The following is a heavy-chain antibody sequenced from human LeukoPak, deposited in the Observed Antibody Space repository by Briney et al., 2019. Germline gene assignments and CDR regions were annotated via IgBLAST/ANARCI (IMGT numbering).Heavy chain of an antibody. CDR3: ARGDVDTSMEPFDY. CDR2: IYYSGST. V-gene: IGHV4-59*01. Sequence: SETLSLTCTVSGGPISRYYWSWIRQPPGKGLEWIGYIYYSGSTNYNPSLKSRVTISVDTSKNQFSLKLSSVTAADTAVYYCARGDVDTSMEPFDYWGQGTLVTVSS. J-gene: IGHJ4*02. CDR1: GGPISRYY. D-gene: IGHD5-18*01.